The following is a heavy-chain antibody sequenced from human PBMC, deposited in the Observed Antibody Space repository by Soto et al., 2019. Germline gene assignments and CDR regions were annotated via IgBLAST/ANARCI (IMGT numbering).Heavy chain of an antibody. CDR3: ASGLVKWERLSLQGVGY. J-gene: IGHJ4*02. CDR2: ISYDGSNK. D-gene: IGHD1-26*01. Sequence: GGSLRLSCAASGFTFSSYAMHWVRQAPGKGLEWVAVISYDGSNKYYADSVKGRFTISRDNSKNTLYLQMNSLRAEDTAVYYCASGLVKWERLSLQGVGYWGQGTLVTVSS. V-gene: IGHV3-30-3*01. CDR1: GFTFSSYA.